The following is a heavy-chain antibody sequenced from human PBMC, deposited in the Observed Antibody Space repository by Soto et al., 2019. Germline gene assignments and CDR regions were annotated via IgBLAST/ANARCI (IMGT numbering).Heavy chain of an antibody. CDR1: GYKFTNFA. Sequence: ASVKVSCKVSGYKFTNFAIHWVRQAPGRNLEWMGWINPANGYTKYSQKFQDRVTMTRDTPANTAYLEMKSLTSEDTAVYYCARSPYYDFWSGYQNWFAPWGQGTLVTVSS. J-gene: IGHJ5*02. V-gene: IGHV1-3*01. D-gene: IGHD3-3*01. CDR2: INPANGYT. CDR3: ARSPYYDFWSGYQNWFAP.